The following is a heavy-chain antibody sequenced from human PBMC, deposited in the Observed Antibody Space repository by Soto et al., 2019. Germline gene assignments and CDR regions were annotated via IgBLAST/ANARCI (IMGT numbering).Heavy chain of an antibody. Sequence: QVQLVQSGAEVTKPGASVKVSCKASGYTFTTYGISWVRQAPGQGLEWMGWISASNGNTNFAQKFQGRVTMTTDTSTSTAYMELRRLRSYDMAVYYCARTPPCGGSGSYISMAWGQGTLVTVSS. CDR2: ISASNGNT. J-gene: IGHJ4*02. D-gene: IGHD3-10*01. V-gene: IGHV1-18*03. CDR1: GYTFTTYG. CDR3: ARTPPCGGSGSYISMA.